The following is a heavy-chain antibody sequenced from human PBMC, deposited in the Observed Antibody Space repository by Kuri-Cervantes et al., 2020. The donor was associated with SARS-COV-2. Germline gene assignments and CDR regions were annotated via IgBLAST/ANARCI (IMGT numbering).Heavy chain of an antibody. D-gene: IGHD6-13*01. J-gene: IGHJ3*02. CDR3: AKGIAAAGVGAFDI. V-gene: IGHV3-43D*03. CDR1: GFTFDDYA. CDR2: ISWDGGST. Sequence: GGSLRLSCAASGFTFDDYAMHWVRQAPGKGLEWVSLISWDGGSTYYADSVKGRFTISRDNSKNSLYLQMNSLRAEDMALYYYAKGIAAAGVGAFDIWGQGTMVTVSS.